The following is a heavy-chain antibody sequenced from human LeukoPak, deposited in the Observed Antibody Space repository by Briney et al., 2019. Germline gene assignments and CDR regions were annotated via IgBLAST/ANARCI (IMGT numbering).Heavy chain of an antibody. V-gene: IGHV3-21*01. D-gene: IGHD2-2*01. J-gene: IGHJ5*02. Sequence: PGGSLRLSCAASGFTFSSYSMNWVRQAPGKGLEWVSSISSSSSYIYYADSVKGRFTISRDNAKNSPYLQMNSLRAEDTAVYYCAREDVVPAGGWFDPWGQGTLVTVSS. CDR3: AREDVVPAGGWFDP. CDR2: ISSSSSYI. CDR1: GFTFSSYS.